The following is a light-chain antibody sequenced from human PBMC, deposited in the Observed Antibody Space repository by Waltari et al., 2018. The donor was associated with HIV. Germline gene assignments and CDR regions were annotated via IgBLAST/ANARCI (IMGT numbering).Light chain of an antibody. J-gene: IGLJ3*02. Sequence: QSVLTQPPSVSGAPGPRVTISCPGSSLNLRAGYDIPWYLPLPGTAPKLLIYGNISRPSGIPDRFSGSKSGTSASLAITGLQAEDEADYYCQSYDSSLSGWVFGGGTKLTVL. V-gene: IGLV1-40*01. CDR1: SLNLRAGYD. CDR2: GNI. CDR3: QSYDSSLSGWV.